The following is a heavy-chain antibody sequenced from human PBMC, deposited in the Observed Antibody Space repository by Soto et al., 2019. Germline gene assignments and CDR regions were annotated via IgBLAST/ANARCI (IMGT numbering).Heavy chain of an antibody. CDR3: ARSSGGSGKLWNYYGMDV. D-gene: IGHD3-10*01. CDR2: ISSGSSYI. Sequence: GGSLRLSCAASGFTFDDYAMNWVRQAPGKGLEWVSSISSGSSYIYYADSVKGRFTISRDNAKNSLYLQMNSLRAEDTAVYYCARSSGGSGKLWNYYGMDVWGQGTTVTVSS. CDR1: GFTFDDYA. J-gene: IGHJ6*02. V-gene: IGHV3-21*06.